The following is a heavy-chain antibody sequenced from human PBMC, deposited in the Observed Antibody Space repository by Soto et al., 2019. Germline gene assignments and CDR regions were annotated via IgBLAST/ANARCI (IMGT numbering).Heavy chain of an antibody. J-gene: IGHJ4*02. Sequence: GGSLRLSCTASGFTFSNYAMTWVRQAPGKGLEWVSGISASTYYADSVKGRFTISRDNSRNTLYLQMNSLRAEDTAVYYCARRSYSTNWYYFDYWGQGTLVTVSS. D-gene: IGHD2-2*01. CDR3: ARRSYSTNWYYFDY. CDR2: ISAST. CDR1: GFTFSNYA. V-gene: IGHV3-23*01.